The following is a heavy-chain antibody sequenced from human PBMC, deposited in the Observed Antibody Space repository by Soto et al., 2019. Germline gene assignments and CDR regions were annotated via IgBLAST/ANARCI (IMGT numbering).Heavy chain of an antibody. V-gene: IGHV1-69*02. J-gene: IGHJ4*02. CDR1: GGTFSSY. CDR2: IVPILGIP. D-gene: IGHD6-13*01. Sequence: QVQLVQSGAEVKKPGSSVKVSCKASGGTFSSYISWVRQAPGQGLEWMGRIVPILGIPNYAQKFQGKVTITEDKPTSTAYMELSSLRSEDTAVYYCANLATADPLDYWGQGTLVTVSS. CDR3: ANLATADPLDY.